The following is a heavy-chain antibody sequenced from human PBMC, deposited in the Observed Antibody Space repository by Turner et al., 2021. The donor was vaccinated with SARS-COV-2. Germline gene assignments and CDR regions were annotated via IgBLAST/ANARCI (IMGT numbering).Heavy chain of an antibody. CDR2: FFYSGST. CDR3: ARQVSILGRWLAPFDS. J-gene: IGHJ4*02. Sequence: QLQLQESGPGLVAPSDTLSLTCTVSSGSISSSAYYWGWSRQPPGKGLEWIGSFFYSGSTYYSPSLKSRITISVDTSKNQFSLNLSSVTAADTAVYYCARQVSILGRWLAPFDSWGQGTLVTVSS. D-gene: IGHD6-19*01. CDR1: SGSISSSAYY. V-gene: IGHV4-39*01.